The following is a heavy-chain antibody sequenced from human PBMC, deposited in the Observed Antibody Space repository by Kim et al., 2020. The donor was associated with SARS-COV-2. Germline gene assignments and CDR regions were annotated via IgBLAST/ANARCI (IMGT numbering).Heavy chain of an antibody. CDR3: ARAREVLRYFDWLWFDY. Sequence: SETLSLTCTVSGGYISSYYWSWIRQPPGKGLEWIGYIYYSGSTNYNPSLKSRVTISVDTSKNQFSLKLSSVTAADTAVYYCARAREVLRYFDWLWFDYWGQGTLVTVSS. CDR2: IYYSGST. D-gene: IGHD3-9*01. CDR1: GGYISSYY. V-gene: IGHV4-59*01. J-gene: IGHJ4*02.